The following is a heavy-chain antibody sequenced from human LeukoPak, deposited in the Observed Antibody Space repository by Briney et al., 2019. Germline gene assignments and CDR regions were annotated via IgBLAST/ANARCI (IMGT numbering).Heavy chain of an antibody. CDR2: IEDSGTT. J-gene: IGHJ6*03. CDR3: ARVSWFPGTSYYYMDV. CDR1: GGSLTSGSSY. Sequence: QTLSPTCTLSGGSLTSGSSYWSWIRQHAGKGLEWISYIEDSGTTNYAPSLKSRVTMSVDTSKNQFSLELSSVTAADTAVYYCARVSWFPGTSYYYMDVWGKGTTVT. D-gene: IGHD1-1*01. V-gene: IGHV4-61*01.